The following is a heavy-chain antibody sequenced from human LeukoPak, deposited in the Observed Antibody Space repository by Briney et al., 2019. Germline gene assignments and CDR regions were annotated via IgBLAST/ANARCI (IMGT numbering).Heavy chain of an antibody. CDR3: ARPGRGYVDDWHFDL. CDR1: GGSISNYY. Sequence: SETLSLTCTVSGGSISNYYWNWIRQPPGKGLEWIGFISYSGSTDYNPSLKSRVSISVDTSNNQFSLRLTSVTAADTAVYYCARPGRGYVDDWHFDLWGRGTLVTVSS. V-gene: IGHV4-59*08. CDR2: ISYSGST. D-gene: IGHD5-12*01. J-gene: IGHJ2*01.